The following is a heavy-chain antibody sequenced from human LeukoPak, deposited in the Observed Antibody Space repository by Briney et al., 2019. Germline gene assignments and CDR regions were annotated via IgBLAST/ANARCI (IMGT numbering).Heavy chain of an antibody. CDR2: IKQGGSEK. CDR1: GFTFSGSW. Sequence: SGGSLRLSCAASGFTFSGSWMSWVRQAPGKGLEWVANIKQGGSEKYYVDSVKGRFTISRDNAKNSLYLQMNSLRAEDTAVYYCARGVASYEYWGQGTLVTVSS. CDR3: ARGVASYEY. J-gene: IGHJ4*02. D-gene: IGHD3-10*01. V-gene: IGHV3-7*01.